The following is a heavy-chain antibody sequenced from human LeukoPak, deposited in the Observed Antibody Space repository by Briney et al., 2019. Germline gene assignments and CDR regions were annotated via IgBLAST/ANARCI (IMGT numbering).Heavy chain of an antibody. CDR2: IYSSGST. J-gene: IGHJ4*02. V-gene: IGHV4-39*01. CDR3: AKSGGYGLIDY. D-gene: IGHD1-26*01. Sequence: SETLSLTCTVSGGSISSSSYYWGWIRQPPGKGLEWIGSIYSSGSTYYNASLQSRVTISIDTSKNQFSLRLNSVTAADTAMYYCAKSGGYGLIDYWGQGTRVTVSS. CDR1: GGSISSSSYY.